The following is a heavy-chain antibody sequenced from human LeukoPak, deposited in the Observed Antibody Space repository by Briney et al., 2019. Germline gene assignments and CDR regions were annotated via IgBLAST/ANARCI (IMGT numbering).Heavy chain of an antibody. J-gene: IGHJ5*02. V-gene: IGHV3-53*01. D-gene: IGHD1-1*01. CDR2: IYSGGGT. Sequence: GGSLRLSCAASGFTVSNNYMNWVRQAPGKGLEWVSGIYSGGGTSYADSVKGRFTVSRDNSKNTLYLQMNSLRAEDTAVYYCARELQLNWFDPWGQGTLVTVSS. CDR1: GFTVSNNY. CDR3: ARELQLNWFDP.